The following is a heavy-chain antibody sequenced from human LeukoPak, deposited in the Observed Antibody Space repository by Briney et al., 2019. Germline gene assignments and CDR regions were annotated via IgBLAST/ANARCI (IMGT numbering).Heavy chain of an antibody. V-gene: IGHV3-53*01. J-gene: IGHJ4*02. CDR2: IYSGGST. CDR1: GFTVSSNY. Sequence: GGSLRLSCAASGFTVSSNYMSWVRQAPGKGLEWVSVIYSGGSTYYADSVKGRFTISRDSSKNTLYLQVNSLRAEDTAVYYCARAGNTRFDYWGQGTLVTVSS. D-gene: IGHD2/OR15-2a*01. CDR3: ARAGNTRFDY.